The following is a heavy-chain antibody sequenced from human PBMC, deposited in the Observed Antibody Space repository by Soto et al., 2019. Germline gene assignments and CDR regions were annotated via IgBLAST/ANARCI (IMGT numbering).Heavy chain of an antibody. CDR3: AKDGLMAYYYYYGMDV. D-gene: IGHD6-19*01. CDR1: GFTFSSYG. CDR2: ISYGGSNK. Sequence: GGSLRLSCAASGFTFSSYGMHWVRQAPGKGLEWVAVISYGGSNKYYADSVKGRFTISRDNSKNTLYLQMNSLRAEDTAVYYCAKDGLMAYYYYYGMDVWGQGTTVTVSS. J-gene: IGHJ6*02. V-gene: IGHV3-30*18.